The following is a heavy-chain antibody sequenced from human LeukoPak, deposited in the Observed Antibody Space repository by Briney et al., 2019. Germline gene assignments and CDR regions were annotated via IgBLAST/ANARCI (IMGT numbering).Heavy chain of an antibody. CDR3: AGDTDYYGSGRQGYFDR. Sequence: GGSLRLSCAVSGFSISDNFMGWVRQTPGKGLEWVSLIFSGGETYSADSVKGRFAISKDNSKNTPHLQMNSLRVEDTAMYYCAGDTDYYGSGRQGYFDRWGQGTLVTVSS. V-gene: IGHV3-66*01. J-gene: IGHJ1*01. D-gene: IGHD3-10*01. CDR1: GFSISDNF. CDR2: IFSGGET.